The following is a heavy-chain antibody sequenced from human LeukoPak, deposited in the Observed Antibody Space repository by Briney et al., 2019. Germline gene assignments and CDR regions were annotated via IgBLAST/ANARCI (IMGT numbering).Heavy chain of an antibody. CDR1: GGTFSSYA. V-gene: IGHV1-69*01. CDR2: IIPIFGIA. J-gene: IGHJ4*02. D-gene: IGHD5-12*01. Sequence: SVKVSCKASGGTFSSYAISWVRQAPGQGLEWMGGIIPIFGIANYAQKFQGRVTITADESTSTAYMELSSLRSEDTAVYYCAIFSVGGVPRGYSGYDGGRFDYWGQGTLVTVSS. CDR3: AIFSVGGVPRGYSGYDGGRFDY.